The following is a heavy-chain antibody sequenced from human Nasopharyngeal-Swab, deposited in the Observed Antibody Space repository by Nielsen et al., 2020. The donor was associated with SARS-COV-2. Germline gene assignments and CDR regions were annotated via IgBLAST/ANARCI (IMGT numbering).Heavy chain of an antibody. CDR3: AKVEYSGSPGAFDY. Sequence: WVRQAPGQRLEWMGWINAGNGNTRYSQKFQGRVTITRDTSASTVYMELSSLTSEDTAVYYCAKVEYSGSPGAFDYWGQGTLVTVSS. CDR2: INAGNGNT. J-gene: IGHJ4*02. D-gene: IGHD6-6*01. V-gene: IGHV1-3*01.